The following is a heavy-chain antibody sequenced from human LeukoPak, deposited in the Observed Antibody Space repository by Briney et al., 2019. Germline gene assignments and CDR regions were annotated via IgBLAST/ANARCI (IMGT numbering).Heavy chain of an antibody. CDR1: EFTFSSYW. J-gene: IGHJ4*02. V-gene: IGHV3-7*01. CDR2: IKQDGSEK. Sequence: GGSLRLSCAASEFTFSSYWMSWVRQAPGKGLEWVANIKQDGSEKYYVDSVKGRFTISRDNAKNSLYLQMNSLRAEDTAVYYCARDSFRVLYYFDYWGQGTLVTVSS. CDR3: ARDSFRVLYYFDY. D-gene: IGHD4/OR15-4a*01.